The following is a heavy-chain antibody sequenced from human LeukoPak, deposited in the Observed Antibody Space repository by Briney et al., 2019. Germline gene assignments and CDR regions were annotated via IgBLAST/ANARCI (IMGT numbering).Heavy chain of an antibody. CDR3: AREGLGELTLDC. V-gene: IGHV1-18*01. Sequence: ASVKVSCKSSGYTFTTYGITWVRQAPGQGLEWMGWISTDNGDTNYAQKLQGRVTMPTDTSTSTAYMELRSLRSDDTAVYYCAREGLGELTLDCWGQGTLVTVSS. CDR2: ISTDNGDT. CDR1: GYTFTTYG. J-gene: IGHJ4*02. D-gene: IGHD3-16*01.